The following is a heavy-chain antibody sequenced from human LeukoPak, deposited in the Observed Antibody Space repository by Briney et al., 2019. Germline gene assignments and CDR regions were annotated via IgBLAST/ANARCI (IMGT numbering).Heavy chain of an antibody. J-gene: IGHJ4*02. CDR1: GGTFSSYA. Sequence: ASVKVSCKASGGTFSSYAISWVRQAPGQGLEWMGRIIPILGIANYAQKFQGRVTITADKSTSTAYMELSSLRSEDMAVYYCARVGSPVGAYDYWGQGTLVTVSS. V-gene: IGHV1-69*04. CDR3: ARVGSPVGAYDY. D-gene: IGHD1-26*01. CDR2: IIPILGIA.